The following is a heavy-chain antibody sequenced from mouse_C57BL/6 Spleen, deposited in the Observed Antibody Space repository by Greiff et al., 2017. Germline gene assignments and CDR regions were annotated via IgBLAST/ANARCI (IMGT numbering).Heavy chain of an antibody. CDR3: ARRGPSYWYFDV. V-gene: IGHV1-50*01. CDR1: GYTFTSYW. Sequence: QVQLQQSGAELVKPGASVKLSCKASGYTFTSYWMQWVKQRPGQGLEWIGEIDPSDSYTNYNQKFKGKATLTVDTSSSTAYMQLSSLTSEDSAVYYCARRGPSYWYFDVWGTGTTVTVSS. J-gene: IGHJ1*03. CDR2: IDPSDSYT.